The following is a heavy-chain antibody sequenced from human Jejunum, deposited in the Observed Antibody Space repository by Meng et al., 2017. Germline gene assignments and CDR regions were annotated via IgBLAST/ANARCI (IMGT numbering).Heavy chain of an antibody. Sequence: SVKVSCKASGFTFISPAVQWVRQPRGQRLEWIGWIVVGSGDTNYAPKFQERVTITRDMSSNTAYMDLNSLTSEDTAVYYCATPGSITGRSHWYFDLWGSDTLVTVSS. CDR3: ATPGSITGRSHWYFDL. V-gene: IGHV1-58*01. J-gene: IGHJ2*01. D-gene: IGHD3-10*01. CDR1: GFTFISPA. CDR2: IVVGSGDT.